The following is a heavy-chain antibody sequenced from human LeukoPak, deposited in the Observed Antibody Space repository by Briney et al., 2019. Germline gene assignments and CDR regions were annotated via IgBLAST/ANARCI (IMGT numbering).Heavy chain of an antibody. D-gene: IGHD2-8*02. CDR1: GGSFSGYY. CDR2: INHSGST. Sequence: SETLSLTCAVYGGSFSGYYWSWIRQPPGKGQEWIGEINHSGSTNYNPSLKSRVTISVDTSKNQFSLKLSSVTAADTAVYYCARVGTGGYYYYYMDVWGKGTTVTVSS. V-gene: IGHV4-34*01. CDR3: ARVGTGGYYYYYMDV. J-gene: IGHJ6*03.